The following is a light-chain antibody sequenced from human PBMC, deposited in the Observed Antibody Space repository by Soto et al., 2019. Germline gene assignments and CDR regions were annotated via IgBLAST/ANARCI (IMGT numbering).Light chain of an antibody. CDR1: QSVSSY. CDR3: QQRSNS. CDR2: DAS. V-gene: IGKV3-11*01. Sequence: EIVLTQSPATRSLSPGERATRSCRASQSVSSYLAWYQQKPGQAPRLLIYDASNRATGIPARFSGSGSGTDFTLTISSLEPEDFAVYYCQQRSNSFGGGTKVDIK. J-gene: IGKJ4*01.